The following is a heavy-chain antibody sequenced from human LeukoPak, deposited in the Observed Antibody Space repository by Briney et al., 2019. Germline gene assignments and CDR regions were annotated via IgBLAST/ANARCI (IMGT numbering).Heavy chain of an antibody. CDR1: GYSFTTYW. CDR3: ARHFKCSGGSCYGDY. J-gene: IGHJ4*02. Sequence: GESLKISCKGSGYSFTTYWIGWVRQMPGKGLECMGIIYPGDSDTRYSPSFQGQVTISADKSISTAYLQWSSLKASNTAIYYCARHFKCSGGSCYGDYWGQGTLVTVSS. CDR2: IYPGDSDT. V-gene: IGHV5-51*01. D-gene: IGHD2-15*01.